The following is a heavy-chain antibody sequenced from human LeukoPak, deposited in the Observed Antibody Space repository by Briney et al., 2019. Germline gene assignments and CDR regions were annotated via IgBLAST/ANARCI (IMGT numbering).Heavy chain of an antibody. V-gene: IGHV1-2*06. Sequence: GASVKVSCKASGYTFTGYYMRWVRQAPGQGLEWMGRINPNSGGTNYAQKFQGRVTMTRDTSISTAYMELSRLRSDDTAVYYCARSDYERSTFDYWGQGTLVTVSS. CDR3: ARSDYERSTFDY. J-gene: IGHJ4*02. D-gene: IGHD5-12*01. CDR1: GYTFTGYY. CDR2: INPNSGGT.